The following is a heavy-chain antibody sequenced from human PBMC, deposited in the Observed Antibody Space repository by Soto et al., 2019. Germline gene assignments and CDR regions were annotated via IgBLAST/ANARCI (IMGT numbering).Heavy chain of an antibody. Sequence: ASVKVSCQASGYTFTRYGISWVRQAPGQGLEWMGWISAYNGNTNYAQKLQGRVTMTTDTSTSTAYMELRSLRSDDTAVYYCARGGRGYDFWSGYPDPYYFDYWGQGTLVTVSS. CDR2: ISAYNGNT. D-gene: IGHD3-3*01. CDR3: ARGGRGYDFWSGYPDPYYFDY. J-gene: IGHJ4*02. CDR1: GYTFTRYG. V-gene: IGHV1-18*01.